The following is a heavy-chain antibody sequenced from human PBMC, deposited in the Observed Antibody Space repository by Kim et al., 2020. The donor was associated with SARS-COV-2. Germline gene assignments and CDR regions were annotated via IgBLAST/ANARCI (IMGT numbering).Heavy chain of an antibody. CDR2: IYHSGRT. D-gene: IGHD1-26*01. CDR1: GYSISSGYY. V-gene: IGHV4-38-2*02. CDR3: ARDPEPGATSDDASDI. J-gene: IGHJ3*02. Sequence: SETLSLTCTVSGYSISSGYYWGWIRQPPGKGLEWIGSIYHSGRTYYNPSLKSRVTISVDTSKNQFSLKPSSVTAAHTAVYYCARDPEPGATSDDASDIWG.